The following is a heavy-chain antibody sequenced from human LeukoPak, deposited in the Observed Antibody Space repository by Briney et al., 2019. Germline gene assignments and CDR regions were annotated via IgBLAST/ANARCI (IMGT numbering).Heavy chain of an antibody. CDR2: ISGRDGRT. D-gene: IGHD2-2*01. CDR1: GFTFSSFG. V-gene: IGHV3-23*01. Sequence: GGSLRLSCAASGFTFSSFGMSWVRQAPGKGLEWVSVISGRDGRTYYPDSVKGRFTISRDNSKSTLYLQMNSLRAEDTAVYYCARVAGAYCTSGSCYVDYWGQGTLVTVSS. CDR3: ARVAGAYCTSGSCYVDY. J-gene: IGHJ4*02.